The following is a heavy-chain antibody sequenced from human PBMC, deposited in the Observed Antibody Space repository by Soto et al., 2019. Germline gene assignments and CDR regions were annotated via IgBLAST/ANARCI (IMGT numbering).Heavy chain of an antibody. Sequence: SETLSLTCTVSGGSISSYYWSWIRQPPGKGLEWIGYIYYSGSTNYNPSLKSRVTISVDTSKNQFSLKLSSVTAADTAVYYCARRSRRFGVVYYYYMDVWGKGTTVTVSS. D-gene: IGHD3-3*01. CDR2: IYYSGST. CDR1: GGSISSYY. J-gene: IGHJ6*03. CDR3: ARRSRRFGVVYYYYMDV. V-gene: IGHV4-59*08.